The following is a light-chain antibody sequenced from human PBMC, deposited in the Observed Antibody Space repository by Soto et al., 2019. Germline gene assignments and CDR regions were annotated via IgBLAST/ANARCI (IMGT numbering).Light chain of an antibody. J-gene: IGKJ4*01. CDR1: QSVSSY. V-gene: IGKV3-20*01. Sequence: DIVLTQSPATLSLSPGDRATLSCTASQSVSSYLAWYQQKPGQAPRLLIYGASSRATGIPDRFSGSGSGTDFTLTISRLEPEDFAVYYCQQYGSSLLTFGGGTKVEIK. CDR2: GAS. CDR3: QQYGSSLLT.